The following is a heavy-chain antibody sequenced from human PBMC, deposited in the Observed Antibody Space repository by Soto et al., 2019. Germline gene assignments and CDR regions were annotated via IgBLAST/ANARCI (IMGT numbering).Heavy chain of an antibody. V-gene: IGHV4-34*01. CDR3: ARGGYYYDSSGYYYAGFDY. D-gene: IGHD3-22*01. Sequence: SETLSLTCAVYGGSFSGYYWSWIRQPPGKGLEWIGEINHSGSTNYNPSLKSRVTISVDTSKNQFSLKLSSVTAADTAVYYCARGGYYYDSSGYYYAGFDYWGQGTLVTVS. CDR1: GGSFSGYY. CDR2: INHSGST. J-gene: IGHJ4*02.